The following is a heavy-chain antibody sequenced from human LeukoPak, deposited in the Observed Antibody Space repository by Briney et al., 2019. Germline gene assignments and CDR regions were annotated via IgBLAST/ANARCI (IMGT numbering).Heavy chain of an antibody. D-gene: IGHD3-10*01. V-gene: IGHV1-2*06. J-gene: IGHJ4*02. CDR1: GYTFTGYY. CDR3: AREAHRTMVRGVISY. CDR2: INPNSGGT. Sequence: ASVNVSCKASGYTFTGYYMHWVRQAPGQGLEWMGRINPNSGGTNYAQKFQGRVTTTRDTSISTAYMELSRLRSDDTAVYYCAREAHRTMVRGVISYWGQGTLVTVSS.